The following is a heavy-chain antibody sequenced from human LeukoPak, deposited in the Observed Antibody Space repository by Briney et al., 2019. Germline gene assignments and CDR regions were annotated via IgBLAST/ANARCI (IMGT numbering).Heavy chain of an antibody. V-gene: IGHV3-21*01. CDR2: IDPSSTYI. CDR1: GFTFRSYS. D-gene: IGHD2-2*02. J-gene: IGHJ4*02. Sequence: GGSLRLSCAASGFTFRSYSMNWVRQAPGKGLEWVSAIDPSSTYIYYADSVKGRFTISRDNVKKSLDLQMDSLRVEDTAVYYCATVVPADIWGQGTLVIVSS. CDR3: ATVVPADI.